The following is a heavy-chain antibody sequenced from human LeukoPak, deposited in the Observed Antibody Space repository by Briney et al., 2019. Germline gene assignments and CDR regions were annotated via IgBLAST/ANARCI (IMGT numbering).Heavy chain of an antibody. V-gene: IGHV1-18*01. D-gene: IGHD2-15*01. CDR2: ISAYNGNT. CDR3: ARDTRRQDTVVIVVTTPFDY. J-gene: IGHJ4*02. Sequence: ASVKVSCKASGYTFTSYGISWVRQAPGQGLEWMGWISAYNGNTNYAQKLQGRVTMTTDTSTSTAYMELRSLRSDDTAVYYCARDTRRQDTVVIVVTTPFDYWGQGTLVTVSS. CDR1: GYTFTSYG.